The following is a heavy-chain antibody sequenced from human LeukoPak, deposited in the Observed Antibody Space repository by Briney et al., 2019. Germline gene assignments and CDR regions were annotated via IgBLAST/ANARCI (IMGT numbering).Heavy chain of an antibody. CDR3: AKARGSSVYEQFDY. J-gene: IGHJ4*02. D-gene: IGHD5/OR15-5a*01. Sequence: KPGGSLRLSCAASGFTFSSYSMNWVRQAPGKGLEWVSSISSSSSYIYYADSVKGRFTISRDNAKNSLYLQMNSLRADDTAVYYCAKARGSSVYEQFDYWGQGTQVTVSP. CDR2: ISSSSSYI. V-gene: IGHV3-21*04. CDR1: GFTFSSYS.